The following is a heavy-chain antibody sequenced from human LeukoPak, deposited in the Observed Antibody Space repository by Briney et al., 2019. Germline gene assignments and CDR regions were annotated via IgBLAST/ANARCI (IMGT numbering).Heavy chain of an antibody. D-gene: IGHD1-26*01. CDR1: GFSFRSYA. CDR2: INSYSDHL. V-gene: IGHV3-21*06. J-gene: IGHJ6*03. Sequence: GGSLRLSCAASGFSFRSYAMNWVRLTPGKGLEWVASINSYSDHLYYGDSMKGRFTISRDNAKNSLFLQMNTLTAEDTAVYYCARDPYSGSYGADYYYYMDVWGKGTTVTISS. CDR3: ARDPYSGSYGADYYYYMDV.